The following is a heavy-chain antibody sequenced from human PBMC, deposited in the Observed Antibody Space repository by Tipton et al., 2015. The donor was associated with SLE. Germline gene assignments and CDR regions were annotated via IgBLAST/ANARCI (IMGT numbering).Heavy chain of an antibody. CDR2: FQPSGGT. Sequence: TLSLTCTVSVGSISTSYWSWIRQPPGKGLEWIGHFQPSGGTNYNPSLESRVTMSVDTSKNHFSLKLSSVTAADTAVYYCATGDLTEYFQHWGQGTLVTVSS. D-gene: IGHD1-14*01. CDR3: ATGDLTEYFQH. CDR1: VGSISTSY. V-gene: IGHV4-4*08. J-gene: IGHJ1*01.